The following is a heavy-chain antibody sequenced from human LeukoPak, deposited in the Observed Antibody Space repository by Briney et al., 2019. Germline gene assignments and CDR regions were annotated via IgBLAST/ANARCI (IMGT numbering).Heavy chain of an antibody. CDR1: GYTFTGYY. CDR3: ARVSYCSGGSCSRHLGY. V-gene: IGHV1-2*02. CDR2: INPNSGGT. Sequence: ASVKVSCKASGYTFTGYYMHWVRQAPGQGLEWMGWINPNSGGTNYAQKFQGRVTITADKSTSTAYMELSSLRSEDTAVYYCARVSYCSGGSCSRHLGYWGQGTLVTVSS. D-gene: IGHD2-15*01. J-gene: IGHJ4*02.